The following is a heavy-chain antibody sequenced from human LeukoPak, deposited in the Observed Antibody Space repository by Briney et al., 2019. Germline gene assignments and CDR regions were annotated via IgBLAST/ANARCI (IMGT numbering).Heavy chain of an antibody. CDR3: ARDEEAVGYYFDH. CDR1: GFIFSSYS. Sequence: GGSLRLSCAASGFIFSSYSMNWVRQAPGKGLEWVSYISSSSSVIYYADSVKGRFTISRDNAKNSLYLQMNRLRDEDTAVYYCARDEEAVGYYFDHWGQGTLVTVSS. D-gene: IGHD6-19*01. J-gene: IGHJ4*02. V-gene: IGHV3-48*02. CDR2: ISSSSSVI.